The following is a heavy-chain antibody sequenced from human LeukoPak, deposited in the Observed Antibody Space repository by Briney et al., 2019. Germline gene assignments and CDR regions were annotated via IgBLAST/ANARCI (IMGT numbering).Heavy chain of an antibody. J-gene: IGHJ6*02. CDR1: GFTFSSYA. D-gene: IGHD3-10*01. CDR3: ARDRPITMVRVHYMDV. Sequence: GRSLRLSCAASGFTFSSYAMHWVRQAPGKGLEWVAVISYDGSNKYYADSVKGRFTISRDNSKNTLYLQMNSLRAEDTAVYYCARDRPITMVRVHYMDVWGQGTTVTVSS. CDR2: ISYDGSNK. V-gene: IGHV3-30-3*01.